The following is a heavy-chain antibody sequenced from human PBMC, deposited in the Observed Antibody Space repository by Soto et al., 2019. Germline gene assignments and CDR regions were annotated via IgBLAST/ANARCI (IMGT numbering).Heavy chain of an antibody. D-gene: IGHD1-1*01. CDR1: GFTVSSNY. CDR2: IYSGGST. V-gene: IGHV3-53*01. J-gene: IGHJ6*02. CDR3: AREAWNNRYSYYGMDV. Sequence: PGGSLRLSCAASGFTVSSNYMSWVRQAPGKGLEWVSVIYSGGSTYYADSVKGRFTISRDNSKNTLYLQMNSLRAEDTAVDYCAREAWNNRYSYYGMDVWGQGTTVTVSS.